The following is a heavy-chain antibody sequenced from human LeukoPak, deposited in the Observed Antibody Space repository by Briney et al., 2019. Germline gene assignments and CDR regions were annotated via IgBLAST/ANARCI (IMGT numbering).Heavy chain of an antibody. CDR3: ARGTYYYGSGSPI. J-gene: IGHJ4*02. D-gene: IGHD3-10*01. Sequence: AGGSLRLSCAASGFTFSSYAMSWVRQAPGKGLEWVSAISGSGGSTYYADSVKGRFTIPRDNSKNTLYLQMNSLRAEDTAVYYCARGTYYYGSGSPIWGQGTLVTVSS. CDR2: ISGSGGST. CDR1: GFTFSSYA. V-gene: IGHV3-23*01.